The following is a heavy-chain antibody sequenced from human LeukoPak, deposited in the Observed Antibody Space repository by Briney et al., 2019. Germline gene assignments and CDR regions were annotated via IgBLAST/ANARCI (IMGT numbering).Heavy chain of an antibody. V-gene: IGHV3-11*01. J-gene: IGHJ4*02. CDR3: ARARAMATNTGLGY. Sequence: RAGGSLRLSCAASGFTFSDYYMSWIRQAPGKGLEWVSYISSSGSTIYYADSVKGRFTISRDNANNSLYLQMNSLRPEDTALYYCARARAMATNTGLGYWGQGTLVTVSS. CDR2: ISSSGSTI. D-gene: IGHD5-24*01. CDR1: GFTFSDYY.